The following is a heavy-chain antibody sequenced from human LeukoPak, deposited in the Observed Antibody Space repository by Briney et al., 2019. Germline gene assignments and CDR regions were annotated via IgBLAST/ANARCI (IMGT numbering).Heavy chain of an antibody. J-gene: IGHJ5*02. CDR3: ARATIAVAGFWFDP. Sequence: PGGSLRLSCAASGFTFSSYWMHWVRQAPGKGLVWVSRINSDGSSTSYADSVKGRFTISRDNAKNTLYLQMNSLRAEDTAVHYCARATIAVAGFWFDPWGQGTLVTVSS. D-gene: IGHD6-19*01. CDR1: GFTFSSYW. V-gene: IGHV3-74*01. CDR2: INSDGSST.